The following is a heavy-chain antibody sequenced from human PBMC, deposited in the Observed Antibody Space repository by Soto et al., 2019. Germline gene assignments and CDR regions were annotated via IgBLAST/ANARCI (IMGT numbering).Heavy chain of an antibody. CDR1: GYTFTSYG. D-gene: IGHD2-2*01. Sequence: QVQLVQSGAEVKKPGASVKVSCKASGYTFTSYGISWVRQAPGQGLEWMGWISAYNGNTNYAQKLQGRVTMTTDTSTSTAYMGLRSLRSDDTAVNYCARPSAHVVPAAPFDYWGQGTLVTVSS. CDR3: ARPSAHVVPAAPFDY. CDR2: ISAYNGNT. J-gene: IGHJ4*02. V-gene: IGHV1-18*01.